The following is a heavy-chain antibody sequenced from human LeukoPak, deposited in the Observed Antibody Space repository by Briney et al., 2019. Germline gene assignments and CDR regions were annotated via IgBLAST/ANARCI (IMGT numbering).Heavy chain of an antibody. V-gene: IGHV3-73*01. Sequence: GGSLRLSCAASGFTFSDSTIHWVRQASGKGLDWVGRIRTKPNTYATAYAASVKGRFTISRDDSKNTAYLQMNSLKTDDTAVYYCTRHTERNSDWGQGTLVTVSS. CDR2: IRTKPNTYAT. CDR3: TRHTERNSD. D-gene: IGHD2/OR15-2a*01. CDR1: GFTFSDST. J-gene: IGHJ4*02.